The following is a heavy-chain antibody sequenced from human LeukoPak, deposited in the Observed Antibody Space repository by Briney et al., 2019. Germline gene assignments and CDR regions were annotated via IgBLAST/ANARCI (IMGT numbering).Heavy chain of an antibody. CDR1: GYTFTRYG. V-gene: IGHV1-18*01. J-gene: IGHJ4*02. D-gene: IGHD3-10*01. Sequence: GASVKVSCKASGYTFTRYGISWVRQAAGQGLEGMGWISVYNGNKILAHKLQGRVTMTTDTSTSTAYMELRSLRSDDTAVYYCASDHSGSGSYRLFDYWGQGTVVTVSS. CDR2: ISVYNGNK. CDR3: ASDHSGSGSYRLFDY.